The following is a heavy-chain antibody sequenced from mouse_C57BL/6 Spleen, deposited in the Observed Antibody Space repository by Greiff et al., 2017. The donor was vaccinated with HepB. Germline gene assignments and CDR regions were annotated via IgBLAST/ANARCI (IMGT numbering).Heavy chain of an antibody. J-gene: IGHJ4*01. D-gene: IGHD1-1*01. Sequence: EVQLQQSGPVLVKPGASVKMSCKASGYTFTDYYMNWVKQSHGKSLEWIGVINPYNGGTSYNQKFKGKSTLTVDKSSSTDYMALNSLTSEDSAVYYCARGVVDYYAMDYWGQGTSVTVSS. CDR2: INPYNGGT. CDR1: GYTFTDYY. V-gene: IGHV1-19*01. CDR3: ARGVVDYYAMDY.